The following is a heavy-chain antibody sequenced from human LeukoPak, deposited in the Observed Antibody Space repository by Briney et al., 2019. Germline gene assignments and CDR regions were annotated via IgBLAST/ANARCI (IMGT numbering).Heavy chain of an antibody. Sequence: GGSLRLSCAASGFTFSSYSMNWVRQAPGKGLEWVSSITSSSSYIYYADSVKGRFTISRDNAKNSLYLQMNSLRAEDTAVYYCASDGDPLFDYWGQGTLVTVSS. V-gene: IGHV3-21*01. CDR3: ASDGDPLFDY. CDR1: GFTFSSYS. CDR2: ITSSSSYI. J-gene: IGHJ4*02. D-gene: IGHD4-17*01.